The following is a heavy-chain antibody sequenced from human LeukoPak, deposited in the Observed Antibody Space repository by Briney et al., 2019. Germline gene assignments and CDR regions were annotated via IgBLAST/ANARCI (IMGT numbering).Heavy chain of an antibody. D-gene: IGHD1-14*01. CDR2: IYTSGST. CDR1: GGSISSYY. CDR3: ARDQAFASKSRSEYFDL. J-gene: IGHJ2*01. V-gene: IGHV4-4*07. Sequence: PSETLSLTCTVSGGSISSYYWSWIRQPAGKGLEWIGRIYTSGSTNYNPSLKSRVTMSVDTSKNQFSLKLSSVTAADTAVYYCARDQAFASKSRSEYFDLWGRGTLVTASS.